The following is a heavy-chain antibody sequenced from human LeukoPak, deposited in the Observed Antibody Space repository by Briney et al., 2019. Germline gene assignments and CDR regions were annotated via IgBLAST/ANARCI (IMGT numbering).Heavy chain of an antibody. J-gene: IGHJ4*02. Sequence: ASVKVSCKASGYTFTSYDINWVRQALGQGLEWMGWMNPNSGNTGYAQKFQGRVTMTRNTSISTAYMELSSLRSEDTAVYYCARGLDYSGSYSILDYWGQGTLVTVSS. V-gene: IGHV1-8*01. CDR2: MNPNSGNT. CDR1: GYTFTSYD. CDR3: ARGLDYSGSYSILDY. D-gene: IGHD1-26*01.